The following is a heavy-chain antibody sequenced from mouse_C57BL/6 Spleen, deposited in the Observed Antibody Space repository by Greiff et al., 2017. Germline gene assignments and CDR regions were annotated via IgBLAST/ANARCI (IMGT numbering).Heavy chain of an antibody. V-gene: IGHV1-52*01. Sequence: VQLQQSGAELVRPGSSVKLSCKASGYTFTSYWMHWVKQRPIQGLEWIGNIDPSDSETHYNQKFKDKATLTVDKSSSTAYMQLSSLTSEDSAVYYCATAQALYAMDYWGQGTSVTVSS. D-gene: IGHD3-2*02. CDR1: GYTFTSYW. CDR2: IDPSDSET. CDR3: ATAQALYAMDY. J-gene: IGHJ4*01.